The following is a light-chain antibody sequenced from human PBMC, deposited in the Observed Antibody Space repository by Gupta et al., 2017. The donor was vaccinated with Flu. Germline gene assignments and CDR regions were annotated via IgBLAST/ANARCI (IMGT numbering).Light chain of an antibody. CDR1: QGINSW. Sequence: GDSVTITCRASQGINSWLAWYQQKPGEAPKLLISAASSLQSGVPSRFSGSGSGTDFTLTINSLQPEDFATYYCQQANSFPHTFGGGTKVEMK. CDR3: QQANSFPHT. J-gene: IGKJ4*01. V-gene: IGKV1-12*01. CDR2: AAS.